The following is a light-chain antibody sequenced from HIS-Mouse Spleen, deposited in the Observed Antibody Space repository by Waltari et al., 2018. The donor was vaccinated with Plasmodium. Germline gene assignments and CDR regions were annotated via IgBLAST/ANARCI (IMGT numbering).Light chain of an antibody. CDR3: LQHNSYPMYT. Sequence: DIQMTQSPSAMSASVGDRVTITCRASQGISNYLAWFQQKPGKVHNRLIYAESSLQSGVPSRFSGSGSGTEFTLTISSLQPEDVATYYCLQHNSYPMYTFGQGTKLEIK. V-gene: IGKV1-17*03. CDR1: QGISNY. CDR2: AES. J-gene: IGKJ2*01.